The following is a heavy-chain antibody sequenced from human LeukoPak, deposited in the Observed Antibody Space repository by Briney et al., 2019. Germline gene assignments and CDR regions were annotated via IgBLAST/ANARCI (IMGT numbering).Heavy chain of an antibody. CDR2: IYTGGGT. J-gene: IGHJ5*02. V-gene: IGHV3-53*01. CDR1: GLIVSGDY. CDR3: AKDSAWELLGH. D-gene: IGHD1-26*01. Sequence: GSLRLSCAASGLIVSGDYVSWVRQAPGKGLECVSVIYTGGGTFYTDSVKGRFTISRDNSKNMIYLQMNSLRAEDTAVYYCAKDSAWELLGHWGQGTLVTVSS.